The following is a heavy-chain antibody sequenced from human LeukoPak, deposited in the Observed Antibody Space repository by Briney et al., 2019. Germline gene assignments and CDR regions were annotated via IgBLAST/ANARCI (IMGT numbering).Heavy chain of an antibody. J-gene: IGHJ5*02. CDR3: AKEGTPQVSTWYDL. CDR1: GVTLSPYG. Sequence: GMSLRLSCAASGVTLSPYGIHWVRQAPGKGLEWVAVISYEGGTQHYADSVKGRFIISRDNPRNTLYLQMNILRTEDTAVYYCAKEGTPQVSTWYDLWGQGTQVIVSS. V-gene: IGHV3-30*18. CDR2: ISYEGGTQ. D-gene: IGHD3-10*01.